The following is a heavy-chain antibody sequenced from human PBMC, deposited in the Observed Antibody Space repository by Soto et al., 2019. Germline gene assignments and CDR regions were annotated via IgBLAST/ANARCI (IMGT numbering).Heavy chain of an antibody. D-gene: IGHD4-17*01. J-gene: IGHJ5*02. CDR2: TYYRSKWYN. Sequence: SQTLSLTCAISGDSVSSNSATWNWIRQSPSRGLEWLGRTYYRSKWYNEYAVSVKSRITINPDTSKNKFSLQLKSVTPEDTAVYYCARATRPRFDPWVQGTLVTVSS. CDR1: GDSVSSNSAT. CDR3: ARATRPRFDP. V-gene: IGHV6-1*01.